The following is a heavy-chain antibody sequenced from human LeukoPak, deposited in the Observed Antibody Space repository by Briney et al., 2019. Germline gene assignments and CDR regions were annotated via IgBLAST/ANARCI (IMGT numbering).Heavy chain of an antibody. CDR1: GGSFSGYY. V-gene: IGHV4-34*01. Sequence: SETLSLTCAVYGGSFSGYYWSWIRQPPGKGLEWIGEINHSGSTNYNPSLKSRVTISVDTSKNQFSLKLSSVTAADTAVYYCATFYDSSGYCSDYWGQGTLVTVSS. J-gene: IGHJ4*02. D-gene: IGHD3-22*01. CDR3: ATFYDSSGYCSDY. CDR2: INHSGST.